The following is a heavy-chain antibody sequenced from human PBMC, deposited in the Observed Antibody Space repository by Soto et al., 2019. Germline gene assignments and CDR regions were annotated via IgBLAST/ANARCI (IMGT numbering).Heavy chain of an antibody. D-gene: IGHD5-12*01. CDR1: GGSITRGGSY. J-gene: IGHJ5*01. V-gene: IGHV4-31*03. Sequence: QVQLQESGPGLVKPSQTLSLTCTVSGGSITRGGSYWSWIRQHPEKGLEWIGYDAYSGGTYYNPSLKSRVTFLVDMSKNLLSLRLSSVTAADTAVYYCARAWLEYNWFDSWGQGTLVTVSS. CDR3: ARAWLEYNWFDS. CDR2: DAYSGGT.